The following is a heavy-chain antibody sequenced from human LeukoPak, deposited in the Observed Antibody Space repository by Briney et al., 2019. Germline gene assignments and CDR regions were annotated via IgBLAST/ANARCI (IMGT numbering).Heavy chain of an antibody. Sequence: ASVKVSCKASGGTFSSYAISWVRQAPGQGLEWMGGIIPIFGTANYAQKFQGRVTITADESTSTAYMELSSLRSEDTAVYYCARGGCSSTSRYPTSYYYYYMDVWGKGTTVTVSS. V-gene: IGHV1-69*13. CDR3: ARGGCSSTSRYPTSYYYYYMDV. J-gene: IGHJ6*03. CDR1: GGTFSSYA. D-gene: IGHD2-2*01. CDR2: IIPIFGTA.